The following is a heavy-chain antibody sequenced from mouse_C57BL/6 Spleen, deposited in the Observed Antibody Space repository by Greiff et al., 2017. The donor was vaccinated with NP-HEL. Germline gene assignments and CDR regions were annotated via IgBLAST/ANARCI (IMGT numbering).Heavy chain of an antibody. Sequence: VQLQQPGAELVMPGASVKLSCKASGCTFTSYWMHWVKQRPGQGLEWIGEIDPSDSYTNYNQKFKGKSTLTVDKSSSTAYMQLSSLTSEDSAVYYCARTGKAYYFDYWGQGTTLTVSS. CDR2: IDPSDSYT. CDR3: ARTGKAYYFDY. D-gene: IGHD1-1*01. J-gene: IGHJ2*01. V-gene: IGHV1-69*01. CDR1: GCTFTSYW.